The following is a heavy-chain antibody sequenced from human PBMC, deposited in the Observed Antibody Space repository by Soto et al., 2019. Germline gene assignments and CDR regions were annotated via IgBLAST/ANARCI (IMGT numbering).Heavy chain of an antibody. CDR1: GFTFTNSA. V-gene: IGHV1-58*01. J-gene: IGHJ2*01. Sequence: ASVKVSCKASGFTFTNSALQWVRQARGQRLEWIGCIVVGSGDAKYVQKFQERVTITRDMSTSTAYMELNSLSSEDTAVYYCAAAYSRDWYGWPFDLWGRGTLVTVSS. CDR2: IVVGSGDA. CDR3: AAAYSRDWYGWPFDL. D-gene: IGHD6-19*01.